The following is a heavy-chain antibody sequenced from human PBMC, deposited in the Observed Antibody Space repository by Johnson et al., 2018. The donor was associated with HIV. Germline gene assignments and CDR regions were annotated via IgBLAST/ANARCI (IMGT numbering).Heavy chain of an antibody. Sequence: QVQLVESGGGLVQPGGSLRLSCAASGFTFSSYWMSWVRQAPGKGLEWVAVISYDGSNKYYADSVKGRFTISRDNSKNTLYLQMNSLRAEDTAVYFCARAYTYGAFDIWGQGTMVTVSS. CDR3: ARAYTYGAFDI. V-gene: IGHV3-30-3*01. J-gene: IGHJ3*02. CDR1: GFTFSSYW. CDR2: ISYDGSNK. D-gene: IGHD3-16*01.